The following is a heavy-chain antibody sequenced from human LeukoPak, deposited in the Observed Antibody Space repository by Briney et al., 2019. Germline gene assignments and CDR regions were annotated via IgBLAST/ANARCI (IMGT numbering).Heavy chain of an antibody. CDR2: ISFDGSDQ. V-gene: IGHV3-30*04. Sequence: PGGSLRLSCAASGFTSSGYAVHWVRQGPGKGLDWVAVISFDGSDQYYADSVKGRFTISRDNSQNTVSLHMNSPKTEDTAVYFCARLSRSGATYFYYGMDVWGQGTTVIVTS. CDR1: GFTSSGYA. D-gene: IGHD3-22*01. CDR3: ARLSRSGATYFYYGMDV. J-gene: IGHJ6*02.